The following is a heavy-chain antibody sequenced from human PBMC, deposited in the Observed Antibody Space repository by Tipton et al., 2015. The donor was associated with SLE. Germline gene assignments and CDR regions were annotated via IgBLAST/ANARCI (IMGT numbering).Heavy chain of an antibody. CDR2: FSTTGST. CDR1: GGSIRSGSYY. Sequence: TLSLTCTVSGGSIRSGSYYWSWIRQPAGRGLEWIGHFSTTGSTNYNPSLKSRVTISVDTSKNQFSLKMSSVTAADTALYYCAREGERFLDRGGAFDIWGQGTMIIVSS. V-gene: IGHV4-61*09. CDR3: AREGERFLDRGGAFDI. D-gene: IGHD3-3*01. J-gene: IGHJ3*02.